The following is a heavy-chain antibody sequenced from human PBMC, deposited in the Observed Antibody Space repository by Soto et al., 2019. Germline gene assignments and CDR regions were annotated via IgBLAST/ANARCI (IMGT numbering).Heavy chain of an antibody. D-gene: IGHD3-10*01. J-gene: IGHJ6*03. CDR2: IYYSGST. CDR3: AGISLRTSYYYYYMDV. CDR1: GGSISSSSYY. Sequence: NPSATLSLTCTVSGGSISSSSYYWGWIRQPPGKGLEWIGSIYYSGSTYYNPSLKSRVTISVDTSKNQFSLKLSSVTAADTAVYYCAGISLRTSYYYYYMDVWGKGTTVTVSS. V-gene: IGHV4-39*01.